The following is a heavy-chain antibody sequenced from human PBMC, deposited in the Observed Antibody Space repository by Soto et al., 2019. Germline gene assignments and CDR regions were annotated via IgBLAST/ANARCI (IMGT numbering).Heavy chain of an antibody. CDR3: AKATTNGGWFNPFDS. V-gene: IGHV3-23*01. Sequence: GGCLRLSCAASGFSFVNYAMNWVRQAPGKGLEWVSGLSGSGTSTYYADSVKGRFTISRDNSRDTLFLQMNSLTADDTAVYYCAKATTNGGWFNPFDSWGQGALVTVSS. J-gene: IGHJ4*02. D-gene: IGHD6-19*01. CDR1: GFSFVNYA. CDR2: LSGSGTST.